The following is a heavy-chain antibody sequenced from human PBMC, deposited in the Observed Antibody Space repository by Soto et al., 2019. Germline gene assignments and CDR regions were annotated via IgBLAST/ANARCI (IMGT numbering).Heavy chain of an antibody. D-gene: IGHD2-15*01. CDR3: ARAAPRCCSGGSCCSGRDY. CDR1: GGSFSGYY. V-gene: IGHV4-34*01. Sequence: QVQLQQWGAGLLKPSETLSLTCAVYGGSFSGYYWSWIRQPPGKGLEWIGEINHSGSTNYNPSLKRRVTISVDTSKNQFSLKLSSVTAAATAVYYCARAAPRCCSGGSCCSGRDYWGQGTLVTVSS. J-gene: IGHJ4*02. CDR2: INHSGST.